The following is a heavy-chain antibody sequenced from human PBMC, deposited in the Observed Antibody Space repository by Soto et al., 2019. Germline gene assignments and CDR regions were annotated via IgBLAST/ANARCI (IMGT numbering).Heavy chain of an antibody. CDR2: INAGNGNT. CDR3: AKSSSWYMFDY. D-gene: IGHD6-13*01. J-gene: IGHJ4*02. CDR1: GYSFTSYA. Sequence: QVQLVQSGAEVKKPGASVKVSCKASGYSFTSYAMHWVRQAPGQRLEWMGWINAGNGNTKYSQKSQGRVTTIGDTSASSAYSEMSSLRSEDTAVYYSAKSSSWYMFDYWGQGPLVTVSS. V-gene: IGHV1-3*01.